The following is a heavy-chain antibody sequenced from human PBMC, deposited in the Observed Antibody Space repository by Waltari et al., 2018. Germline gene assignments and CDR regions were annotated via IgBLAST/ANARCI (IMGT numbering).Heavy chain of an antibody. CDR3: ARVKRNVGDYGDYYFDY. J-gene: IGHJ4*02. CDR2: IYTSGST. Sequence: QVQLQESGPGLVKPSQTLSLTCTVSGGSISSGSYYWSWIRQPAGKGLEWIGRIYTSGSTNYNPSLKSRVTISVDTSKNQFSLKLSSVTAADTAVYYCARVKRNVGDYGDYYFDYWGQGTLVTVSS. D-gene: IGHD4-17*01. V-gene: IGHV4-61*02. CDR1: GGSISSGSYY.